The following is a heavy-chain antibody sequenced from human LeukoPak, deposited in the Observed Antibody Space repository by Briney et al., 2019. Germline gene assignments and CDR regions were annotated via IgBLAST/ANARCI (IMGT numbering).Heavy chain of an antibody. J-gene: IGHJ4*02. V-gene: IGHV3-23*01. CDR3: AKLRGSGSYSANDY. CDR2: ISGSGGNT. D-gene: IGHD3-10*01. Sequence: GGSLRLSCAASGFTFSSYAMSWVRQAPGKGLEWFSAISGSGGNTYYADSVKGWFTISRDNSKNTLYLQMTSLRAEDTAVYYCAKLRGSGSYSANDYWGQGTLVTVSS. CDR1: GFTFSSYA.